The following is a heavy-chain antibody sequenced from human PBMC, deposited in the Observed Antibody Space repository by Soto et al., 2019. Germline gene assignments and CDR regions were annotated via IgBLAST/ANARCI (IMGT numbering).Heavy chain of an antibody. V-gene: IGHV1-18*04. D-gene: IGHD6-19*01. CDR1: GYSFSTYD. J-gene: IGHJ4*02. CDR3: ARQPPKWLVPYDY. Sequence: ASVKVSCKASGYSFSTYDISWLRQAPGQGPEWMGRISPKNGNTNYAQKLQGRVTMTTDTSTSTAYMELRSLRSDDTAVYYCARQPPKWLVPYDYWGQGTLVTVSS. CDR2: ISPKNGNT.